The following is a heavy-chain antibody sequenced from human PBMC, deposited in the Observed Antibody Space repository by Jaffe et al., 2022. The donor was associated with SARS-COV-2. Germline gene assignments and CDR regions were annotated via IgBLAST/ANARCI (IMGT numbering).Heavy chain of an antibody. CDR3: ARVRFEDYDYVWGRYRTPYYFDS. CDR2: IYSSGIT. V-gene: IGHV4-59*01. J-gene: IGHJ4*02. Sequence: QVQPQESGPGLVKPSETLSLTCTVSGGSISGYYWSWIRQPPGKGLEWIAYIYSSGITTYNPSLKSRLTISVETSKNQISLKLTSVTAADTAVYYCARVRFEDYDYVWGRYRTPYYFDSWGQGTLVTVSS. D-gene: IGHD3-16*02. CDR1: GGSISGYY.